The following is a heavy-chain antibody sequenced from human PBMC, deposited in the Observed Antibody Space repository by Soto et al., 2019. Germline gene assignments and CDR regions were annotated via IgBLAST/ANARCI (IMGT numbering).Heavy chain of an antibody. Sequence: GGSLRLSCAASGFTFSSYGMHWVRQAPGKGLEWVAVISYDGSNKYYADSVKGRFTISRDNSKNTLYLQMNSLRAEDTAVYYCAKDHKVTKGYCSGGSCVLHRHRDGMDVWGQGTTVTVSS. J-gene: IGHJ6*02. CDR2: ISYDGSNK. V-gene: IGHV3-30*18. D-gene: IGHD2-15*01. CDR1: GFTFSSYG. CDR3: AKDHKVTKGYCSGGSCVLHRHRDGMDV.